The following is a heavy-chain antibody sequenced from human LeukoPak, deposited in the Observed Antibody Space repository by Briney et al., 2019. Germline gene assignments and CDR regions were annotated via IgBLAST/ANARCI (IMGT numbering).Heavy chain of an antibody. V-gene: IGHV3-7*01. CDR2: MNQDGSAK. D-gene: IGHD3-16*01. J-gene: IGHJ6*02. Sequence: PGGSLRLSCAASGFTFSDSWMSWVRQAPGKGLEWVANMNQDGSAKDYVDSVKGRFTTSRDNARNSLYLQMSSLRAEDTAVYYCATYTHWVAGDVWGQGTTVTVSS. CDR3: ATYTHWVAGDV. CDR1: GFTFSDSW.